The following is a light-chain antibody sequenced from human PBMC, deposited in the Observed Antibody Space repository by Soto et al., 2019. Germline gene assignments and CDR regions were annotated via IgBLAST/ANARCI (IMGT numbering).Light chain of an antibody. J-gene: IGLJ1*01. Sequence: LTQPASVSGSPGQSITISCTGTSSDVDGYNYVSWYQQHPGKAPKLMIYDVSNRPSGVSNRFSGSKSGNTASLTISGLQAEDEADYYCSSYTSSSTRVFGTGTKVTVL. CDR1: SSDVDGYNY. V-gene: IGLV2-14*01. CDR2: DVS. CDR3: SSYTSSSTRV.